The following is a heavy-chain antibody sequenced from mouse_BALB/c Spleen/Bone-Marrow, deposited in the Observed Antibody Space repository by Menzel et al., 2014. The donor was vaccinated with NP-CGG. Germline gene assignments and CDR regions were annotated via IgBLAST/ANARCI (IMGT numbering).Heavy chain of an antibody. Sequence: DVQLVESGGGLVQPGGSLNLACVASGFDFSRYWMSWARRAPGKGQEWIGEINPGSSTINYSPSLKDKFIISRDNAKNTLYLQVSKVRSEDTALYYCARLGNYGYHDNWGQGTTLTVSS. CDR1: GFDFSRYW. J-gene: IGHJ2*01. CDR2: INPGSSTI. D-gene: IGHD1-2*01. CDR3: ARLGNYGYHDN. V-gene: IGHV4-2*02.